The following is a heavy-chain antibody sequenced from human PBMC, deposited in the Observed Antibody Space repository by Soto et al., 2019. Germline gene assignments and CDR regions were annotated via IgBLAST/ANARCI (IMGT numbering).Heavy chain of an antibody. J-gene: IGHJ4*02. CDR1: GYTFITYG. V-gene: IGHV1-18*01. CDR3: ARGPTDYYDNSANYFLDY. CDR2: ISTYNGNT. Sequence: QVQLVQSGAEVKKPGASVKVSCKASGYTFITYGVSWVRQAPGQGLDWLGWISTYNGNTRYAERLQGRGTMTTDTTTNTAYMELMNLRSDGTAVYYCARGPTDYYDNSANYFLDYWGQGTLVTVSS. D-gene: IGHD3-22*01.